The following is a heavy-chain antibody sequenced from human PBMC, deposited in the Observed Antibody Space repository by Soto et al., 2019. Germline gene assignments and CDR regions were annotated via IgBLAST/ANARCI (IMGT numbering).Heavy chain of an antibody. D-gene: IGHD6-13*01. CDR3: AKVPYSSSWYYFDY. Sequence: EVQLLESGGGLVQPGGSLRLSCAASGFTFSSSAMSWVRQAPGKGLEWVSAISGGGGSTYYADSVKGRFTVSRDNSENTLYLQMNSLRAEDTAVYYCAKVPYSSSWYYFDYWGQGTLVTVSS. J-gene: IGHJ4*02. CDR2: ISGGGGST. V-gene: IGHV3-23*01. CDR1: GFTFSSSA.